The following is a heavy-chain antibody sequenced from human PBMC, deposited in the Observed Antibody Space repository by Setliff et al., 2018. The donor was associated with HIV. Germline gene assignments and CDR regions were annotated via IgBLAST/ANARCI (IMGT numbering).Heavy chain of an antibody. V-gene: IGHV4-4*02. Sequence: SETLSLTCAVSGGSISSSNWWSWVRQPPGKGLEWIGEIYHSGSTNYNPSLKSRVTISVDKSKNQFSLKLSSVTAADTAVYYCARQGAVTGHSFDSWGQGALVTVSS. CDR2: IYHSGST. CDR1: GGSISSSNW. CDR3: ARQGAVTGHSFDS. D-gene: IGHD6-19*01. J-gene: IGHJ4*02.